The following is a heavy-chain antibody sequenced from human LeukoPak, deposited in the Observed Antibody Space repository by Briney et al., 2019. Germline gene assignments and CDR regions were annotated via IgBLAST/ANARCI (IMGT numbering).Heavy chain of an antibody. D-gene: IGHD7-27*01. Sequence: GGSLRLSCAASGFPFSSYWMHWVRQTPGKGLVWVSRINSGGSGTSYADSVEGRFTISRDNAKNILYLQMNSLRAEDTALYYCATSLGPLTEYWGQGTLVTVSS. J-gene: IGHJ4*02. CDR2: INSGGSGT. V-gene: IGHV3-74*01. CDR3: ATSLGPLTEY. CDR1: GFPFSSYW.